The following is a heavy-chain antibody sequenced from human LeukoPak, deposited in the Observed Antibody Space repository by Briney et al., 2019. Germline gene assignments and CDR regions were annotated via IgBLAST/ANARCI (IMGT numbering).Heavy chain of an antibody. CDR3: AKLNSLGYCSSTSCFAAPPDY. CDR2: IYYTGST. V-gene: IGHV4-39*01. Sequence: SETLSLTCTVSGDSISSSSYYWGWIRQPPGKGPEWVASIYYTGSTYYNPSLRSRVTMLVDTSKNQFSLKLSSVTAADTAVYYCAKLNSLGYCSSTSCFAAPPDYWGQGTLVTVSS. D-gene: IGHD2-2*01. J-gene: IGHJ4*02. CDR1: GDSISSSSYY.